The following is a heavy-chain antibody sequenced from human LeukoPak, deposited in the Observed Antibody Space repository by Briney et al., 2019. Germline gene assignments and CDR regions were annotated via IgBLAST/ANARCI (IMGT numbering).Heavy chain of an antibody. D-gene: IGHD6-13*01. CDR3: ARVWQQLAPDEAFDI. Sequence: GASVKVSCKASGYTFTSYYMHWVRQAPGQGLGWMGIINPSGGSTSYAQKFQGRVTMTRDTSTSTVYMELSSLRSEDTAVYYCARVWQQLAPDEAFDIWGQGTMVTVSS. V-gene: IGHV1-46*01. CDR2: INPSGGST. J-gene: IGHJ3*02. CDR1: GYTFTSYY.